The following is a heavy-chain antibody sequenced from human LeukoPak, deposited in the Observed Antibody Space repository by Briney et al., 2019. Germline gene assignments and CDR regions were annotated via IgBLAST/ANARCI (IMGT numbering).Heavy chain of an antibody. Sequence: PGGSLRLSCAASGFTVSSNYMSWVRQAPGKGLEWVSVIYSGGSTYYADSVKGRFTISRDNSKNTLYLQMNSLRAEDTALYYCAKPAKTDYADYWGQGTLVTVSS. CDR2: IYSGGST. CDR1: GFTVSSNY. J-gene: IGHJ4*02. CDR3: AKPAKTDYADY. D-gene: IGHD1-14*01. V-gene: IGHV3-53*01.